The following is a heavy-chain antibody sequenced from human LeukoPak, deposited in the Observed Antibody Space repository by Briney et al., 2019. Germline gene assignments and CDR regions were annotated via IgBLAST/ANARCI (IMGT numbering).Heavy chain of an antibody. CDR2: IYSTGNT. V-gene: IGHV4-39*01. Sequence: SETLSLTCTVSGGSISSSSNYWGWIRQPPGKGLEWIGTIYSTGNTYYNPSLKSRLTVSIDTSKNQFSLKLSSVTAADTAVYYCARGGESGYDTWGQGSLVTVSS. CDR3: ARGGESGYDT. D-gene: IGHD5-12*01. CDR1: GGSISSSSNY. J-gene: IGHJ5*02.